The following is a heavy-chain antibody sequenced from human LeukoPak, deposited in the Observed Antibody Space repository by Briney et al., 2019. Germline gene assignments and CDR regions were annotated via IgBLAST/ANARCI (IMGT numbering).Heavy chain of an antibody. CDR1: GFTFSTYW. J-gene: IGHJ6*02. CDR3: EAAAGTYHSGMDV. D-gene: IGHD6-13*01. Sequence: GGSLRLSCAASGFTFSTYWMHWVRQAPGKGLVWVSRINSDGSSTSYADSVKGRFTISRDNAKNTLYLQMNSLRAEDTAVYYCEAAAGTYHSGMDVWGQGTTVTVSS. CDR2: INSDGSST. V-gene: IGHV3-74*01.